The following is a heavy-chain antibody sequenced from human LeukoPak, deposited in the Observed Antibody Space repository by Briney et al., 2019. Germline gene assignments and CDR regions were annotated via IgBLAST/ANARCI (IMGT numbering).Heavy chain of an antibody. Sequence: SETLSLTCTVSGGSISSGSYYWSWIRQPAGKGLEWIGRIYTSGSTNYNPSLKSRVTISVDTSKNQFSLKLSSVTAADTAVYYCARCKIAARPVWFDPWGQGTLVTVSS. CDR2: IYTSGST. CDR1: GGSISSGSYY. CDR3: ARCKIAARPVWFDP. V-gene: IGHV4-61*02. D-gene: IGHD6-6*01. J-gene: IGHJ5*02.